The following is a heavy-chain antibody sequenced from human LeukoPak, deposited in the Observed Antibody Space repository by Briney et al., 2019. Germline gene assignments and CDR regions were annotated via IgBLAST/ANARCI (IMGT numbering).Heavy chain of an antibody. CDR2: IYHTWST. CDR1: GGSISSSNW. J-gene: IGHJ4*02. CDR3: ARAAPYFDY. V-gene: IGHV4-4*02. Sequence: SETLSLTCAVSGGSISSSNWWRWVRQPPGRGLEWIGEIYHTWSTNYNSSLKSRVTISVEKSKNQFSLKLSSVTAADTAVYFCARAAPYFDYWGQGTLVTVSS.